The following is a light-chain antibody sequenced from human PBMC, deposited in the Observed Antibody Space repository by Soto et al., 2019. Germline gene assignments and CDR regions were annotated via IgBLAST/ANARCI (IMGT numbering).Light chain of an antibody. CDR2: GAS. CDR3: QQRSNWPT. CDR1: QSVGNN. V-gene: IGKV3-15*01. Sequence: EIVMTQSPATVSVSPGERATLYCRASQSVGNNLAWYQQKPGQAPSLFIFGASVRATGVPDRFSGSGSGTEFTLSISNLQSEDSAVYYCQQRSNWPTFGQGTKLEIK. J-gene: IGKJ2*01.